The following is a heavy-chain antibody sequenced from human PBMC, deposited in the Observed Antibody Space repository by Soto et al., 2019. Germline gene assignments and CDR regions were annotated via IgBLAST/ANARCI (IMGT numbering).Heavy chain of an antibody. Sequence: ASVKVSCKVSGYTLTELSMHWVRQAPGKGLEWMGGFDPEDGETIYAQKFQGRVTMTEDTSTDTAYMELSSLRSEDTAVYYCATGYYYGSGSYYRPYYFDYWGQGTLITVSS. CDR2: FDPEDGET. J-gene: IGHJ4*02. D-gene: IGHD3-10*01. V-gene: IGHV1-24*01. CDR1: GYTLTELS. CDR3: ATGYYYGSGSYYRPYYFDY.